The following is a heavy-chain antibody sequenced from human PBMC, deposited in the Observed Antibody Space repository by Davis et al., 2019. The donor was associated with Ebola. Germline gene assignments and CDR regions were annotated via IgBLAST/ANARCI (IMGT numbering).Heavy chain of an antibody. CDR1: GYTLTSYY. CDR3: TSQRTTNDY. D-gene: IGHD4-17*01. J-gene: IGHJ4*02. V-gene: IGHV3-73*01. CDR2: IRSKANSYAT. Sequence: AASVKVSCKASGYTLTSYYMHWVRQAFGKGLEWVGRIRSKANSYATAYAASVKGRFTISRDDSKNTAYLQMNSLKTEDTAVYYCTSQRTTNDYWGQGTLVTVSS.